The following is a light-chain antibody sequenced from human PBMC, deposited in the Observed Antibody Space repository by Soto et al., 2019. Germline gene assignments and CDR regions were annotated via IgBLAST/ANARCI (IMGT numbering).Light chain of an antibody. CDR1: SSDVGGYDY. J-gene: IGLJ1*01. Sequence: QSVLTQPPSASGSPGQSVTISCTGTSSDVGGYDYVSWYQQHPGKAPKLMIYEVTIRPSGVSDRFSGSKSGNTASLTVSGLQAEDEADYYCCSYVGASIYVFGTGTKVTVL. V-gene: IGLV2-8*01. CDR2: EVT. CDR3: CSYVGASIYV.